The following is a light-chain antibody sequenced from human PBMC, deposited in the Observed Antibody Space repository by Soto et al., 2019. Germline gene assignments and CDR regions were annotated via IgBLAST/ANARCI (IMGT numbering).Light chain of an antibody. J-gene: IGKJ1*01. CDR2: GAS. Sequence: EIVVTQSPAKLSVSPGERATLSCRARQSVSSNLAWYQQKPGQAPRLLIYGASTRATGIPARFSGSGSGTEFTLTISSLHPDDFATYYCQEYNNYWTFGQGTKVDIK. V-gene: IGKV3-15*01. CDR3: QEYNNYWT. CDR1: QSVSSN.